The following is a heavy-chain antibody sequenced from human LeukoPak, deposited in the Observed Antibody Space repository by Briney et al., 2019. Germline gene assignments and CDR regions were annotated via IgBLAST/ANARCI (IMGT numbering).Heavy chain of an antibody. J-gene: IGHJ4*02. D-gene: IGHD3-10*01. CDR2: ISWNSGSI. V-gene: IGHV3-9*01. CDR3: AKEGVRGVYFDY. Sequence: PGRSLRLSCAASGFTFDDYAMHWVRQAPGKGLEWVSGISWNSGSIGYADSVKGRFTISRDHAKNSLYLQMNSLRAEDTALYYCAKEGVRGVYFDYWGQGTLVTVSS. CDR1: GFTFDDYA.